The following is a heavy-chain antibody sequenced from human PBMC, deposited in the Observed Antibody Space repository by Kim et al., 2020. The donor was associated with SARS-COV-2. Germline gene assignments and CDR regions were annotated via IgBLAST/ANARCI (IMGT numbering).Heavy chain of an antibody. V-gene: IGHV4-39*01. J-gene: IGHJ4*02. Sequence: RRVTISVDTSKNQFSLKLSSVTAADTAVYYCARQVDPSTLFWYSSGWFDYWGQGTLVTVSS. D-gene: IGHD6-19*01. CDR3: ARQVDPSTLFWYSSGWFDY.